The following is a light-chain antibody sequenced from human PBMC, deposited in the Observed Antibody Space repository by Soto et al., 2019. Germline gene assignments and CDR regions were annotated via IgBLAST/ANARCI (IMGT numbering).Light chain of an antibody. CDR2: DAS. CDR3: QQYGSSRT. CDR1: QSVSSY. Sequence: PATLSFSPCERSTLSCRASQSVSSYLAWYQQKPGQAPRLLIYDASTRATGIPDRFSGSGSGTDFSLSISRLESEDFAVYFCQQYGSSRTFGLGTKVDIK. V-gene: IGKV3-20*01. J-gene: IGKJ1*01.